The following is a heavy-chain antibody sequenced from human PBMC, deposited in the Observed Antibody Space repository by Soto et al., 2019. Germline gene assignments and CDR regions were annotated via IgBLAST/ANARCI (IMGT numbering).Heavy chain of an antibody. CDR2: ISAYNGNT. CDR3: ARAGYCSSTSCYGGAFDI. D-gene: IGHD2-2*03. Sequence: KVSCRASCYKFTNKGISSVPQATGQGLEWMGWISAYNGNTNYAQKLQGRVTMTTDTSTSTAYMELRSLRSDDTAVYYCARAGYCSSTSCYGGAFDIWGQGAMVTVSS. J-gene: IGHJ3*02. CDR1: CYKFTNKG. V-gene: IGHV1-18*01.